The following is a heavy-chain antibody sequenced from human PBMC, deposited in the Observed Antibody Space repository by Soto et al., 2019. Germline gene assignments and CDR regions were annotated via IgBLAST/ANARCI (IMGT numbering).Heavy chain of an antibody. Sequence: EMQLMESGGALVRPGGSLQLSCRASGFTFSAFPIHWVRQASGKGLEWVGRVRSRVRGHAIAYAASVTGRFTISRDDSQNTAYLHMTSLNIEDTAVYYCARQSAEGCMKNNWFDPWGPGTLVTVSS. J-gene: IGHJ5*02. CDR3: ARQSAEGCMKNNWFDP. D-gene: IGHD2-15*01. V-gene: IGHV3-73*02. CDR1: GFTFSAFP. CDR2: VRSRVRGHAI.